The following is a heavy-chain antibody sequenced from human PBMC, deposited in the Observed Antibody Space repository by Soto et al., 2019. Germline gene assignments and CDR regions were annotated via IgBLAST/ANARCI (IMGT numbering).Heavy chain of an antibody. V-gene: IGHV3-23*01. Sequence: GGSLRLSCAASGFSLGSNSMAWVRQAPGERLQWISGISNDGSITFYVDSVRGRFTISRDTSRNTLYLQMDSLRVEDTALYFCAKWSGFGDAWGQGTMVTVSS. CDR3: AKWSGFGDA. D-gene: IGHD3-10*01. CDR2: ISNDGSIT. CDR1: GFSLGSNS. J-gene: IGHJ4*02.